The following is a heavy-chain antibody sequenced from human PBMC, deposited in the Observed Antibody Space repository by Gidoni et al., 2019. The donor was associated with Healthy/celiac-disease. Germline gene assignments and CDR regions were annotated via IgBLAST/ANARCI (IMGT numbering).Heavy chain of an antibody. CDR1: GFTFSSYN. D-gene: IGHD3-3*01. J-gene: IGHJ5*02. Sequence: EVQLVESGGGLVKPGGSLRLSCAASGFTFSSYNMNWVRQAPGKGLEWVSSISSSSSYIYYADSVKGRFTISRDNAKNSLYLQMNSLRAEDTAVYYCARDLGNDRTYYDFWSGYGDWFDPWGQGTLVTVSS. CDR2: ISSSSSYI. V-gene: IGHV3-21*01. CDR3: ARDLGNDRTYYDFWSGYGDWFDP.